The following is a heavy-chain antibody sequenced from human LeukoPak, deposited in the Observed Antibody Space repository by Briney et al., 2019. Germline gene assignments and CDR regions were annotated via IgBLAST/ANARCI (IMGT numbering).Heavy chain of an antibody. CDR2: VYSGDRT. J-gene: IGHJ4*02. CDR1: GFTVNSNY. D-gene: IGHD2/OR15-2a*01. Sequence: GGSLRLSCAASGFTVNSNYMSWVRQAPGKGLEWVSVVYSGDRTYYADSVKGRFTISRDDAKNTVYLQMNSLRDDDTAMYYCAKDYFGSIDYWGQGTLVTVSS. V-gene: IGHV3-66*01. CDR3: AKDYFGSIDY.